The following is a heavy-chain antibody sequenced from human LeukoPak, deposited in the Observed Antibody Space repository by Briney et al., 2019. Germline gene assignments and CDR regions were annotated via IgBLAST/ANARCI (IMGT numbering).Heavy chain of an antibody. CDR1: GFTSNSYE. J-gene: IGHJ4*02. CDR2: ISSSGSTI. V-gene: IGHV3-48*03. CDR3: AREPPTIIAAAGTVDY. Sequence: GGSLRLSCAASGFTSNSYEMNGVRQAPGKGLEWVSYISSSGSTIYYADSVKGRFTISRDNAKNSLYLQMNSLRAEDTAVYYCAREPPTIIAAAGTVDYWGQGTLVTVSS. D-gene: IGHD6-13*01.